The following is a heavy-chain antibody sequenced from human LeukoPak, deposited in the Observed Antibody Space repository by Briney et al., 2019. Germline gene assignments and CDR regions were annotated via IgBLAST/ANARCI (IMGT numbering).Heavy chain of an antibody. V-gene: IGHV3-48*03. CDR3: AKSAHWTVTPENYFDY. D-gene: IGHD4-17*01. Sequence: GGSLRLSCAASGFTFSSYEMNWVRQAPGKGLEWVSYISSSGSTIYYADSVKGRFTISRDNSKNTLYLQMNSLRAEDTAVYYCAKSAHWTVTPENYFDYWGQGTLVTVSS. CDR2: ISSSGSTI. CDR1: GFTFSSYE. J-gene: IGHJ4*02.